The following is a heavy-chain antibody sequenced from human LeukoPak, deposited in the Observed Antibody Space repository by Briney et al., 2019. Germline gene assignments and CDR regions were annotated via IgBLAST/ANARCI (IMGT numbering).Heavy chain of an antibody. D-gene: IGHD3/OR15-3a*01. Sequence: GSLRLSCAVSGFTFSNYGMSWIRQPPGKGLEWIGEINHSGSTNYNPSLKSRVTISVDTSKNQFSLKLSSVTAADTSVYYCARQTGSGLFILPGGQGTLVTVSS. CDR2: INHSGST. V-gene: IGHV4-34*01. CDR3: ARQTGSGLFILP. CDR1: GFTFSNYG. J-gene: IGHJ4*02.